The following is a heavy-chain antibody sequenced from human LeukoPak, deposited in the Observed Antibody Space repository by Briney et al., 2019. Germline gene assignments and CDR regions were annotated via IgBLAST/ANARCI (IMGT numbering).Heavy chain of an antibody. CDR3: ARGRRLRFLEWLLFDAFDI. CDR1: GYTFTSYD. J-gene: IGHJ3*02. V-gene: IGHV1-8*03. Sequence: ASVKVSCKASGYTFTSYDINWVRQATGQGLEWMGWMNPNSGNTGYAQKFQGRVTITRTASISTAYMELSSLRSEDTAVYYCARGRRLRFLEWLLFDAFDIWGQGTMVTVSS. D-gene: IGHD3-3*01. CDR2: MNPNSGNT.